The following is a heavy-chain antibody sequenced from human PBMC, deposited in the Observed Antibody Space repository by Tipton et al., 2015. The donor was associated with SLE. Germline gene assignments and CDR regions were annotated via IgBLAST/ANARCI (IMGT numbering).Heavy chain of an antibody. D-gene: IGHD1-1*01. J-gene: IGHJ3*01. CDR3: ARDKALSNSEAFDL. V-gene: IGHV3-11*04. Sequence: GSLRLSCAASGFTFSDYYMSWIRQAPGKGLEWVSYISSSGRTIYYVESVKGRFTISRDNAKNSLFLQMTSLRAEDTGVYYCARDKALSNSEAFDLWGQGTMVTVSS. CDR1: GFTFSDYY. CDR2: ISSSGRTI.